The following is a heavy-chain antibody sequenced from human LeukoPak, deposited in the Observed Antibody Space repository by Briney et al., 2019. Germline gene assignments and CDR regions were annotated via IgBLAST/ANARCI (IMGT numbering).Heavy chain of an antibody. CDR3: ARVVVVTNVDVFDI. Sequence: GGSLRLSCAASGFTFSSYAMHWVRQAPGKGLEWVAVISYDGSNKYHADSVKGRFTISRDNSKNTLYLQMNSLRAEDTAVYYCARVVVVTNVDVFDIWAKGTMFTVSS. D-gene: IGHD2-21*02. V-gene: IGHV3-30*04. CDR2: ISYDGSNK. CDR1: GFTFSSYA. J-gene: IGHJ3*02.